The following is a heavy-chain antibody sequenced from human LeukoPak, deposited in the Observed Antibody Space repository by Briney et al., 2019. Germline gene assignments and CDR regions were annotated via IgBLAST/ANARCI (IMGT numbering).Heavy chain of an antibody. Sequence: GGSLRLSCAASGFTFDDYAMHWVRQAPGKGLEWVSGICWNSGSIGYADSVKGRFTISRDNAKNSLYLQMNSLRAEDTALYYCAKDIGKYYDSSGYWEFDYWGQGTLVTVSS. CDR3: AKDIGKYYDSSGYWEFDY. CDR1: GFTFDDYA. CDR2: ICWNSGSI. D-gene: IGHD3-22*01. J-gene: IGHJ4*02. V-gene: IGHV3-9*01.